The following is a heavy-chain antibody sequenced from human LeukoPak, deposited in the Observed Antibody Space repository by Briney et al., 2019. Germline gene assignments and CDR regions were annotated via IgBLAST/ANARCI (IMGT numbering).Heavy chain of an antibody. J-gene: IGHJ4*02. V-gene: IGHV1-46*01. CDR2: LNPTSGST. Sequence: AASVKVSCKTSGYTFTNYYLHWVRQAPGQGLEWMGVLNPTSGSTSYAQYFQGRVTMTRDTSTSTVYMELSSLRSEDTAVYYCARGRREVVAAIYLAYFDYWGQGTLVTVSS. CDR3: ARGRREVVAAIYLAYFDY. CDR1: GYTFTNYY. D-gene: IGHD2-15*01.